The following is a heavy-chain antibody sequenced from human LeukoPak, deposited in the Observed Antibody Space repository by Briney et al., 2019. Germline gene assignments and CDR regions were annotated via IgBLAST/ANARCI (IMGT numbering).Heavy chain of an antibody. D-gene: IGHD2-15*01. V-gene: IGHV4-38-2*02. CDR3: ARGFGYCSGGSCWNWFDP. J-gene: IGHJ5*02. Sequence: NPSETLSLTCTVSGYCISSGYYWSWIRQPPGKGLEWIGEINHSGSTNYNPSLKSRVTISVDTSKNQFSLKLSSVTAADTAVYYCARGFGYCSGGSCWNWFDPWGQGTLVTVSS. CDR1: GYCISSGYY. CDR2: INHSGST.